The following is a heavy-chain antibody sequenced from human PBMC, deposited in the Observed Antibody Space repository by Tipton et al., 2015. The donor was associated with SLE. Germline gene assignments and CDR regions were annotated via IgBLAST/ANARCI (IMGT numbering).Heavy chain of an antibody. V-gene: IGHV4-34*01. Sequence: TLSLTCAVYGGSFSGYYWSWIRQPPGKGLEWIGEINHSGSTNYNPSFKSRVTISVDTSKNQFSLKLSSVTAADTAVYYCARIHYDFWSGYPSGAFDIWGQGTMVTVSS. J-gene: IGHJ3*02. CDR1: GGSFSGYY. D-gene: IGHD3-3*01. CDR2: INHSGST. CDR3: ARIHYDFWSGYPSGAFDI.